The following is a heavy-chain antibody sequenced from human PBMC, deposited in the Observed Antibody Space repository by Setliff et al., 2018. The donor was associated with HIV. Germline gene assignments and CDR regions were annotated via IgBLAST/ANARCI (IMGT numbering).Heavy chain of an antibody. J-gene: IGHJ4*02. CDR1: GFIFSNYW. Sequence: GSLRLSCAASGFIFSNYWMHWARQAPGEGLEWVSGISGSGGSTYYADSVKGRFTISRDNSKNTQYLQMSSLRPEDTALYYCVKGRSGNYHWWGQGTLVTVSS. CDR3: VKGRSGNYHW. D-gene: IGHD1-26*01. V-gene: IGHV3-NL1*01. CDR2: ISGSGGST.